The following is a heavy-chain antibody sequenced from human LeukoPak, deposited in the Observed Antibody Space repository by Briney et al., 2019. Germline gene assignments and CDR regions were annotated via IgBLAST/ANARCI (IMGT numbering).Heavy chain of an antibody. V-gene: IGHV3-48*03. CDR2: ISSSGSTI. CDR3: ARDTIYLSFDY. D-gene: IGHD5-24*01. CDR1: GFTFSSYE. Sequence: GGSLRLSCAASGFTFSSYEMNWVRQAPGKGLEWVSYISSSGSTIYYADSVKGRFTISRDNAKNSLYLQMNSLRAEDTAVYYCARDTIYLSFDYWGQGTLATVSS. J-gene: IGHJ4*02.